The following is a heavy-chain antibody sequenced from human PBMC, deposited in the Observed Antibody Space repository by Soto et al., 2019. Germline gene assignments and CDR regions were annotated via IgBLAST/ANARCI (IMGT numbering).Heavy chain of an antibody. CDR1: GYTFTSYG. Sequence: ASVKVSCKASGYTFTSYGISWVRQAPGQGLEWMGWISAYNGNTNYAQKLQGRVTMTTDTSTSTAYMELRSLRSDDTAVYYCARDRRQWLEDSWFDPWGQGTLVTVSS. J-gene: IGHJ5*02. D-gene: IGHD6-19*01. CDR3: ARDRRQWLEDSWFDP. CDR2: ISAYNGNT. V-gene: IGHV1-18*01.